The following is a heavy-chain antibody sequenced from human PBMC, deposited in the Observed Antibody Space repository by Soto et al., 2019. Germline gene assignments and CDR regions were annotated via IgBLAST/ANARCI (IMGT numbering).Heavy chain of an antibody. J-gene: IGHJ4*02. D-gene: IGHD4-17*01. CDR2: MNPNSGNT. CDR1: GYTFTSYD. V-gene: IGHV1-8*01. Sequence: QVQLVQSGAEVKKPGASVKVSCKASGYTFTSYDINWVRQATGQGLEWMGWMNPNSGNTGYAQKFQGRVTMTRNTTMSTADMDLSIRRSDDTAVDSWARSTTDYGARHWGQGNLVPVSS. CDR3: ARSTTDYGARH.